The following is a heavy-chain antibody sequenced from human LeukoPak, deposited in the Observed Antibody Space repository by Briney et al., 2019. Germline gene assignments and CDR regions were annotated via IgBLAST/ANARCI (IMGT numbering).Heavy chain of an antibody. D-gene: IGHD1-1*01. CDR2: IIPIFGTA. CDR1: GGTFSSYA. J-gene: IGHJ4*02. CDR3: ARCTAGRTFGSLREIKRSREIDY. Sequence: SVTVSCKASGGTFSSYAISWVRQAPGQGLEWMGGIIPIFGTANYAQEFQGRVTITADKSTSTAYMELSSLRSEDTAVYYCARCTAGRTFGSLREIKRSREIDYWGQGTLVTVSS. V-gene: IGHV1-69*06.